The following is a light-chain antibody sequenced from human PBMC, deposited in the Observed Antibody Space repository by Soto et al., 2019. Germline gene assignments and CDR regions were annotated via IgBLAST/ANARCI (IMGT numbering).Light chain of an antibody. J-gene: IGKJ5*01. CDR1: QSVSS. Sequence: EFVLTQSPGTLSLSPGERATLSCRASQSVSSIAWYQQKPGQPPRLLIYGASRRATNIPARFSGGGSDTEFTLAISRLEPEDFALYYCQQCESSPITFGQGTRLEIK. CDR2: GAS. V-gene: IGKV3-20*01. CDR3: QQCESSPIT.